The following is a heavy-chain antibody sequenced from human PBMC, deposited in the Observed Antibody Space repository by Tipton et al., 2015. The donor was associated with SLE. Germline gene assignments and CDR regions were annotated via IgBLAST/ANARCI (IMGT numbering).Heavy chain of an antibody. Sequence: TLSLTCTVSGDSIRRHFWSWIRQPPGKGLEWIGNIYYSGSTYYNPSLKSRVTISVDTSKNQFSLKLSSVTAADTAVYYCARNHYHISTGYSDAFDIWGQGTMVTVSS. J-gene: IGHJ3*02. CDR2: IYYSGST. CDR3: ARNHYHISTGYSDAFDI. D-gene: IGHD3-9*01. CDR1: GDSIRRHF. V-gene: IGHV4-59*11.